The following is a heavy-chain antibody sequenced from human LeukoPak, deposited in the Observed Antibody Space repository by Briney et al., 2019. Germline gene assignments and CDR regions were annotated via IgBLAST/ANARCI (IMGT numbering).Heavy chain of an antibody. CDR3: ARTGYYYDNRGNIPPFYDY. Sequence: GASLQISCKGSGYSFTSYWIGWVRQLPGKGLEWMGIIYPGDSDIRYSPSFQGQVTISADKSISTAYLQWNSLKASDTAMYYCARTGYYYDNRGNIPPFYDYWGQGTLVTVSS. J-gene: IGHJ4*02. CDR1: GYSFTSYW. D-gene: IGHD3-22*01. V-gene: IGHV5-51*01. CDR2: IYPGDSDI.